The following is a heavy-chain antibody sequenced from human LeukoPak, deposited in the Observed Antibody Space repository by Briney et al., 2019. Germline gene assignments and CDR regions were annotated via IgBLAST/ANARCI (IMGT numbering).Heavy chain of an antibody. CDR2: ITGSGDTT. V-gene: IGHV3-23*01. J-gene: IGHJ4*02. CDR3: AKWGDDDILTGYYVSDF. D-gene: IGHD3-9*01. CDR1: GFIFRNYA. Sequence: GASLRLSCAASGFIFRNYAMCWVRQAPGKGLEWVSAITGSGDTTYYADSVKGRFTISRDNSKNTLYVEMNTLRAEDTAVYYCAKWGDDDILTGYYVSDFWGQGTLVTVSS.